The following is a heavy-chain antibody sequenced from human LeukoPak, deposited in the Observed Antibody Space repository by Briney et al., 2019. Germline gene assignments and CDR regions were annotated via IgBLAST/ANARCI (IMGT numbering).Heavy chain of an antibody. CDR2: ISSSSSYI. J-gene: IGHJ4*02. Sequence: PGGSLRLSCAASRFTFSAYSMSWVRQAPGKGLEWVSSISSSSSYIYYADSVKGRFTISRDNAKNSLYLQMNSLRAEDTAVYYCARDRSDYWGQGTLVTVSS. V-gene: IGHV3-21*01. CDR1: RFTFSAYS. CDR3: ARDRSDY.